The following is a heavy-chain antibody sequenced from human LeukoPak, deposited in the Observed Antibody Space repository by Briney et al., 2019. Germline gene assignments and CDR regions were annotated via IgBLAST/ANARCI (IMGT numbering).Heavy chain of an antibody. V-gene: IGHV4-39*07. CDR2: IYYSGST. J-gene: IGHJ4*02. CDR3: ARGVALSP. D-gene: IGHD3-10*01. Sequence: PSETLSLTCTVSGGSISSSSYYWGWIRQPPGKGLEWIGSIYYSGSTYYNPSLKSRVTISVDTSKNQFSLKLSSVTAADTAVYYCARGVALSPWGQGTLVTVSS. CDR1: GGSISSSSYY.